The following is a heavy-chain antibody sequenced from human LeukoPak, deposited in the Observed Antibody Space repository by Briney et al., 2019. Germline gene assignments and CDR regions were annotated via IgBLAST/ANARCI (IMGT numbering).Heavy chain of an antibody. CDR1: GGSISSSSFY. V-gene: IGHV4-39*01. J-gene: IGHJ5*02. D-gene: IGHD6-19*01. CDR3: ARQGYISGQGFRNNWFDP. CDR2: IFYSGST. Sequence: SESLTLTCTVSGGSISSSSFYWGRIRQPPGKGLVWVGTIFYSGSTYYNPSLRSRVTMSGDTSKNHFSLRLSSVTAANTAVYYCARQGYISGQGFRNNWFDPWGQGSLVTVSS.